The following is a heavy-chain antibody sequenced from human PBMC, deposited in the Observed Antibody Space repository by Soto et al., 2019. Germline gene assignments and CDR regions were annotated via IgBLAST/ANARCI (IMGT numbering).Heavy chain of an antibody. V-gene: IGHV3-15*01. Sequence: GGSLRLSCAASGFTFSNAWMSWVRQAPGKGLEWVGRIKSKTDGGTTDYAAPVKGRFTISRDDSKNTLYLQMNSLKTEDTAVYYCTTGFFSYYYYGTDVWGQGTTVTVSS. CDR3: TTGFFSYYYYGTDV. CDR1: GFTFSNAW. J-gene: IGHJ6*02. D-gene: IGHD3-3*01. CDR2: IKSKTDGGTT.